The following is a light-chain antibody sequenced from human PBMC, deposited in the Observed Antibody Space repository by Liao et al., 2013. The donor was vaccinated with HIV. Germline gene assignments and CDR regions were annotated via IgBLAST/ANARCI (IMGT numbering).Light chain of an antibody. CDR1: NIGSKS. J-gene: IGLJ1*01. CDR3: QVWDSSSEYV. V-gene: IGLV3-21*01. CDR2: YDT. Sequence: ELTQPPSVSVAPGETASITCGGNNIGSKSVHWYRQKPGQAPVLVIYYDTDRPSGIPERFSGSNSGNTATLTISRVEAGDEADYYCQVWDSSSEYVFGTGTKVTAL.